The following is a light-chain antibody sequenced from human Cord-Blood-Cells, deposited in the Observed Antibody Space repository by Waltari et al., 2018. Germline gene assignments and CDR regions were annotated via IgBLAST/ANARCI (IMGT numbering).Light chain of an antibody. CDR3: CSYAGSYTYV. CDR1: SSDVGGYNY. CDR2: DVS. V-gene: IGLV2-11*01. J-gene: IGLJ1*01. Sequence: QSALTQPRSVSGSPGQSVTISCTGTSSDVGGYNYVSWYHQHPSKAPKLMIYDVSKRPSGVPDRFSGSKSGNTASLTISGLQAEDEADCYCCSYAGSYTYVFGTGTKVTVL.